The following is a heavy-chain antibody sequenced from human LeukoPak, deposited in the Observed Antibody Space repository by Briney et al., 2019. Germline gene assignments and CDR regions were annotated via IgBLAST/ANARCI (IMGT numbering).Heavy chain of an antibody. V-gene: IGHV1-18*01. D-gene: IGHD1-26*01. CDR2: ISAYNGNT. Sequence: GASVKVSCKASGYTFTSYGISWVRQAPGQGLGWMGWISAYNGNTNYAQKLQGRVTMTTDTSTSTAYMELRSLRSDDTAVYYCARSSEWELKLRDAFDIWGQGTMVTVSS. J-gene: IGHJ3*02. CDR1: GYTFTSYG. CDR3: ARSSEWELKLRDAFDI.